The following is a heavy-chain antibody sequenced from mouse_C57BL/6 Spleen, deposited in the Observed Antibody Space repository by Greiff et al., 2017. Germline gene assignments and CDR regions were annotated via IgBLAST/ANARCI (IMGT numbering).Heavy chain of an antibody. D-gene: IGHD3-3*01. CDR2: IDPNSGGT. CDR1: GYTFTSYW. CDR3: ARGDGDY. Sequence: VQLQQSGAELVKPGASVKMSCKASGYTFTSYWIPWVKQRPGQGLEWLGRIDPNSGGTKYNEKFKSKATLTVDKPSSTAYMQLSSLTSEDSAVYYCARGDGDYWGQGTTLTVSS. J-gene: IGHJ2*01. V-gene: IGHV1-72*01.